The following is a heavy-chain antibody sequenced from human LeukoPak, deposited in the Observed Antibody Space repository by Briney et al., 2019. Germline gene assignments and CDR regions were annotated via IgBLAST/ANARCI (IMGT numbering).Heavy chain of an antibody. Sequence: SETLSLTCAVYGGSFSGYYWSWLRQPPGKGLEWIGEINHSGSTNYNPTLKSRVTISVDTSKNQFSLKLSSVTAADTAVYYCARGGVVVVAATPFDYWGQGTVVTVSS. D-gene: IGHD2-15*01. J-gene: IGHJ4*02. CDR1: GGSFSGYY. CDR3: ARGGVVVVAATPFDY. CDR2: INHSGST. V-gene: IGHV4-34*01.